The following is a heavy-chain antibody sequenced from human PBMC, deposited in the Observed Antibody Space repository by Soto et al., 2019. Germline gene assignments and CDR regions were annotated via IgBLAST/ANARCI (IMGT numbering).Heavy chain of an antibody. J-gene: IGHJ6*02. D-gene: IGHD5-12*01. Sequence: SETLSLTCTVSGGSISSGDYYWSWIRQPPGKGLEWIGYIYYSGSTYYNPSLKNRVTISVDTSKNQYSMKLSSVTAADTAVYYCARVLFGVATTINYYYYYGMDVWGQGTTVTVSS. CDR1: GGSISSGDYY. CDR3: ARVLFGVATTINYYYYYGMDV. V-gene: IGHV4-30-4*01. CDR2: IYYSGST.